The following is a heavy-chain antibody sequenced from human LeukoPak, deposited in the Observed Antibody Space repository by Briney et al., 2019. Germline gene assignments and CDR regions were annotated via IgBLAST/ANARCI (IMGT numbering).Heavy chain of an antibody. CDR2: ISSSSSYI. Sequence: GGSLRLSCAASGFTFSSYSMNWVRQAPGKGPEWVSSISSSSSYIYYADSVKGRFTISRDNAKNSLYLQMNSLRAEDTAVYYCARGDGSGSLFYYYYYMDVWGKGTTVTVSS. V-gene: IGHV3-21*01. CDR3: ARGDGSGSLFYYYYYMDV. J-gene: IGHJ6*03. CDR1: GFTFSSYS. D-gene: IGHD3-10*01.